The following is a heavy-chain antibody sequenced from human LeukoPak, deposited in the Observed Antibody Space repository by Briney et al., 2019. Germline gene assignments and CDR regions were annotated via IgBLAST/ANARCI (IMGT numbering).Heavy chain of an antibody. CDR1: GFTSSSYA. D-gene: IGHD1-14*01. CDR2: ISSSGSTI. CDR3: ARTTVFDY. J-gene: IGHJ4*02. V-gene: IGHV3-48*02. Sequence: QPGGSLRLSCAASGFTSSSYAMTWVRQAPGKGLEWVSYISSSGSTIYYAASVKGRFTISRDNARKSVYLQMNSLRDEDTAVYYCARTTVFDYWGQGTLVTVSS.